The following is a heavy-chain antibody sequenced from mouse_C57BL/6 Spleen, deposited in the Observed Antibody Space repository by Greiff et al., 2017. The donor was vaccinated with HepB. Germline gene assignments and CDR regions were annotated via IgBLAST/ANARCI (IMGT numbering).Heavy chain of an antibody. CDR2: IYPGDGDT. J-gene: IGHJ3*01. Sequence: VQLQQSGPELVKPGASVKISCKASGYAFSSSWMNWVKQRPGKGLEWIGRIYPGDGDTNYNGKFKGKATLTADKSSSTAYMQLSSLTSEDSAVYVCARSGDWDGFAYWGQGTLVTVSA. D-gene: IGHD4-1*01. CDR1: GYAFSSSW. V-gene: IGHV1-82*01. CDR3: ARSGDWDGFAY.